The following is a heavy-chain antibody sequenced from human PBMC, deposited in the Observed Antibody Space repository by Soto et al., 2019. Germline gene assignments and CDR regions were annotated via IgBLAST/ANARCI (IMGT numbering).Heavy chain of an antibody. CDR3: ARGRGRIFDY. CDR2: INHSGNT. V-gene: IGHV4-34*01. J-gene: IGHJ4*02. D-gene: IGHD3-10*01. Sequence: QVQLQQWGAGLLKPSETLSLTCAVYGGSFSGYYWNWIRQPPGKGLEWIGEINHSGNTNYNPSLKSRLTLSLDTSMAKFSLKLSSVTAADTAVYYCARGRGRIFDYLGQGTLVTVSS. CDR1: GGSFSGYY.